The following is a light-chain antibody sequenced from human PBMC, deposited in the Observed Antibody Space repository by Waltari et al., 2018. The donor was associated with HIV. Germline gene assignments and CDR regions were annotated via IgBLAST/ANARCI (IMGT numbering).Light chain of an antibody. J-gene: IGLJ3*02. V-gene: IGLV2-14*03. Sequence: QSALTQPASASGSPGQSLTISCTGISSDYSVSWYQQHPGRAPKLMIYDVANRPSGVSSRFSGSKSGHTASLTISGLQADDEADYYCSSFTTSSTGVFGGGTKLTVL. CDR3: SSFTTSSTGV. CDR1: SSDYS. CDR2: DVA.